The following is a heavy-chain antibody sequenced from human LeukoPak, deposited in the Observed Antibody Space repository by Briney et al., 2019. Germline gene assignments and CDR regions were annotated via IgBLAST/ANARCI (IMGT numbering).Heavy chain of an antibody. CDR3: ARGRRHCTSTSCYAWDRGAMDV. D-gene: IGHD2-2*01. V-gene: IGHV1-69*13. CDR2: ISPIFRTV. J-gene: IGHJ6*02. Sequence: ASVKVSCKASGGNFINYPINWVRKAPGQGLEWMGVISPIFRTVYYGQKFQVRVTISADESTNTAYMELSSLIPKDTAVYFCARGRRHCTSTSCYAWDRGAMDVWGQGTTVTVSS. CDR1: GGNFINYP.